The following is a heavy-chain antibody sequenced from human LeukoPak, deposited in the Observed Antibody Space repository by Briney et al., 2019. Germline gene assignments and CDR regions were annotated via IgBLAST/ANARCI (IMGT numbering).Heavy chain of an antibody. CDR2: VYYSGTT. Sequence: PSETLSLTCSVSGGSITPYYWSWIRQPPGKGLEWIGNVYYSGTTNYNPSLKSRVTISIDTSENQFSLKLNSVTAADTAIYYCARGMNDYSNFDYWGQGTLVTVSS. CDR1: GGSITPYY. CDR3: ARGMNDYSNFDY. D-gene: IGHD4-11*01. V-gene: IGHV4-59*01. J-gene: IGHJ4*02.